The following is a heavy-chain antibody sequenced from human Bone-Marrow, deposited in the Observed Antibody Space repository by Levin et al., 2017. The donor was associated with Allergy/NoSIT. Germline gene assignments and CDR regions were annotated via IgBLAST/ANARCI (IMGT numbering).Heavy chain of an antibody. CDR1: GFTFSNYG. V-gene: IGHV3-30*18. CDR2: ISYDGNNK. J-gene: IGHJ1*01. D-gene: IGHD1-26*01. Sequence: PGGSLRLSCAASGFTFSNYGMHWVRQAPGKGLEWVAHISYDGNNKLHADSVKGRFTISRDTSKNTLYLQMNSLRAEDTAVYYCAKDRGEWEKIEYLQHWGQGTLVTVSS. CDR3: AKDRGEWEKIEYLQH.